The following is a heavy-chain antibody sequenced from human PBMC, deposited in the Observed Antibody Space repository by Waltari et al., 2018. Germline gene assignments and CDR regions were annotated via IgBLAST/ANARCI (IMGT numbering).Heavy chain of an antibody. CDR3: ASGSSSWPYAFDI. V-gene: IGHV4-59*01. CDR1: GGSISSAY. D-gene: IGHD6-13*01. CDR2: IYYSGST. J-gene: IGHJ3*02. Sequence: QVQLQESGPGLLKPSETLSLPCAVPGGSISSAYRSCIRQPPGKGLEWIGYIYYSGSTNYNPSLKSRVTISVDTSKNQFSLKLSSVTAADTAVYYCASGSSSWPYAFDIWGQGTMVTVSS.